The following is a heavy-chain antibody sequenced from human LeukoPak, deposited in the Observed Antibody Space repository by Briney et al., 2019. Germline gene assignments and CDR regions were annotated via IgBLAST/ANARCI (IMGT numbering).Heavy chain of an antibody. Sequence: GGSLRLSCAASGFTFSSYGMHWVRQAPGKGLEWVAVISYDGSNKYYADSVKGRFTISRDNSKNSLYLQMNSLRTEDTALYYCAKSGYSYGYSFDYWGQGTLVTVSS. CDR3: AKSGYSYGYSFDY. D-gene: IGHD5-18*01. CDR1: GFTFSSYG. CDR2: ISYDGSNK. J-gene: IGHJ4*02. V-gene: IGHV3-30*18.